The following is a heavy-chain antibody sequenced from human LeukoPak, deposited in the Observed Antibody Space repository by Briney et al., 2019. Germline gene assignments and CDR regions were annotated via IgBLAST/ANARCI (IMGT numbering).Heavy chain of an antibody. V-gene: IGHV4-39*01. CDR2: IYYSGST. CDR1: GGSISSSSYY. J-gene: IGHJ4*02. Sequence: SETLSLTCTVSGGSISSSSYYWGWIRQPPGKGLEWIGSIYYSGSTYCNPSLKSRVTISVDTSKNQFSLKLSSVTAADTAVYYCARSIAAAASALYYFDYWGQGTLVTVSS. D-gene: IGHD6-13*01. CDR3: ARSIAAAASALYYFDY.